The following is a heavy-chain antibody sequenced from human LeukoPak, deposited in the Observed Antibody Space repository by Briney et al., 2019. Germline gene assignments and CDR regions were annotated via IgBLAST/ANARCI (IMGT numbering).Heavy chain of an antibody. CDR1: GFTFSNKS. CDR3: ASSSSLGN. J-gene: IGHJ4*02. V-gene: IGHV3-48*01. CDR2: ISPSSSTI. D-gene: IGHD6-6*01. Sequence: GGSLRLSCAASGFTFSNKSMNWVRQAPGKGLEWVSYISPSSSTIYYADSVKGRFTISRDNAKNSLSLQMNSLRAEDTAAYYCASSSSLGNWGQGTLVTVSS.